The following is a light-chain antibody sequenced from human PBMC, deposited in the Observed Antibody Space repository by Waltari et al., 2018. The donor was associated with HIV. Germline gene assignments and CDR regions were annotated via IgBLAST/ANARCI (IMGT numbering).Light chain of an antibody. CDR2: DVS. CDR1: RSDVGGSNY. V-gene: IGLV2-11*01. CDR3: CSYAGSYTFV. J-gene: IGLJ1*01. Sequence: QSPLTQPRPVSGSPGQSATTSRTRTRSDVGGSNYVSRYQQHPGKAPKLMIYDVSKRPSGVPDRFSGSKSGNTASLTISGLQAEDEADYYCCSYAGSYTFVFGTGTKVTVL.